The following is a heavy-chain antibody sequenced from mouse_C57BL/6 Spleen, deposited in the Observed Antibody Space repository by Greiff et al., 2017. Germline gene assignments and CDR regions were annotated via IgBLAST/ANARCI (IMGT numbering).Heavy chain of an antibody. Sequence: VQGVESGPELVKPGASVKISCKASGYAFSSSWMNWVKQRPGKGLEWIGRIYPGDGDTNYNGKFKGKATLTADKSSSTAYMQLSSLTSEDSAVYFCAPITTGDYFDYWGQGTTLTVSS. D-gene: IGHD1-1*01. CDR3: APITTGDYFDY. V-gene: IGHV1-82*01. CDR2: IYPGDGDT. CDR1: GYAFSSSW. J-gene: IGHJ2*01.